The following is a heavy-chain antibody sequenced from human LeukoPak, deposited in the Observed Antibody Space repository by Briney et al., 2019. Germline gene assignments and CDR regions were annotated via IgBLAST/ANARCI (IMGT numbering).Heavy chain of an antibody. D-gene: IGHD3-3*01. CDR1: GFTFSDYY. CDR3: ARTSRITIFGVGIFAWFDP. CDR2: ISSSGSTI. J-gene: IGHJ5*02. Sequence: GGSLRLSCAASGFTFSDYYMSWIRQAPGKGLEWVSYISSSGSTIYYADSVKGRFTISRDNAKNSLYLQMNSLRAEDTAVYYCARTSRITIFGVGIFAWFDPWGQGTLVTVSS. V-gene: IGHV3-11*01.